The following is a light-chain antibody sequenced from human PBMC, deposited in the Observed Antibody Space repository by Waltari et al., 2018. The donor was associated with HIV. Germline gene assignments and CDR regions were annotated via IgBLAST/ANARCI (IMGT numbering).Light chain of an antibody. CDR2: GKT. V-gene: IGLV3-19*01. Sequence: SSELTQDPAVSVALGQTVRITCQGDSLRSYYASWYQQKPGQAPVLVLDGKTNLPSGIPDRFSGSSSGNTASLTITGAQAEDEADYYCNSRDSSGNQLVFGGGTKLTVL. CDR3: NSRDSSGNQLV. J-gene: IGLJ2*01. CDR1: SLRSYY.